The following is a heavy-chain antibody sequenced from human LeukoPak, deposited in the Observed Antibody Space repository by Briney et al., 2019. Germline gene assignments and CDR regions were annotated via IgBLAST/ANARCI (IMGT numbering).Heavy chain of an antibody. Sequence: TGGSLRLSCAASGFTVSNNYMSWVRQAPGKGLEWVSVIYSGGNTYYADSVKGRFTISRDNAKNSLYLQMNRLRADDTAVYYCARFAAGGSYYYYMDVWGKGTTVTVSS. J-gene: IGHJ6*03. V-gene: IGHV3-53*01. CDR3: ARFAAGGSYYYYMDV. CDR1: GFTVSNNY. CDR2: IYSGGNT. D-gene: IGHD6-25*01.